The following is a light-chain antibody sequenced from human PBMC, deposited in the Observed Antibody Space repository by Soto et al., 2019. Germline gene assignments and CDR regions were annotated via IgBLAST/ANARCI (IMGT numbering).Light chain of an antibody. Sequence: DIQMTQSPSSLSASVGARVTSTCRASQTINNNLNWYQQKPGKAPKLLIYGASSLQSGVPSRFSGSGSGTEFTLTISSLQPEDFATYYCQQSYSIPPITFGQGTRLEIK. J-gene: IGKJ5*01. CDR3: QQSYSIPPIT. V-gene: IGKV1-39*01. CDR1: QTINNN. CDR2: GAS.